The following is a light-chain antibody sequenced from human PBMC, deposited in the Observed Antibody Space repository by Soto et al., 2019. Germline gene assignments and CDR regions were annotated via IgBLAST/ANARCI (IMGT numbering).Light chain of an antibody. V-gene: IGKV3-15*01. CDR3: QQYKNWPYT. CDR1: QSISSN. CDR2: GAS. Sequence: EIVMTQSPATLSVSPGERATLSCRASQSISSNLAWYQQNPGQAPRLLLYGASTRATGIPARFSGSGSGTEFTLTISSLQSEDFAVYSCQQYKNWPYTFGQGTKLEIK. J-gene: IGKJ2*01.